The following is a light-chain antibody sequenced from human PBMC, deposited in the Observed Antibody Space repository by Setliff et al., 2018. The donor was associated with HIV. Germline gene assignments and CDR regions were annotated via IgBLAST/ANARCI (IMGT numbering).Light chain of an antibody. J-gene: IGLJ1*01. Sequence: QSALTQPASVSGSPGQSITISCTGTSSDVGGYNYVSWYQQHPGKAPKLMIYEVSNRPSGVSNRFSGPKSGNTASLTISGLQAEDEADYYCSSYTSSSTPLGTGTKVTVL. V-gene: IGLV2-14*01. CDR2: EVS. CDR1: SSDVGGYNY. CDR3: SSYTSSSTP.